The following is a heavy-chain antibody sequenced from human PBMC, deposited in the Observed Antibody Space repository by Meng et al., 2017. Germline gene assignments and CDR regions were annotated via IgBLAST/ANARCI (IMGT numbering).Heavy chain of an antibody. CDR3: ARDKLKTFDP. Sequence: QGHLGRSGAEGKKSGASVKFSCKASGYTFTSYAMHWVRQAPGQRPEWMGWINAGNGNTKYSQKFQGRVTITRDTSASTAYMELSSLRSEDTAVYYCARDKLKTFDPWGQGTLVTVSS. J-gene: IGHJ5*02. CDR2: INAGNGNT. CDR1: GYTFTSYA. V-gene: IGHV1-3*01.